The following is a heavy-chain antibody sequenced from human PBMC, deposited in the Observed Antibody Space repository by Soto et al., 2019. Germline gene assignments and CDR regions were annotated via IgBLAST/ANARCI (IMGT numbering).Heavy chain of an antibody. CDR3: ARDNIVVVVAATRAYYYYGMDV. Sequence: GGSLRLSCAASRLTFSRWAMYWDRQDPGKGLELVAVISYDGSNKYYADSVKGRFTISRDNSKNTLYLQMNSLRAEDTAVYYCARDNIVVVVAATRAYYYYGMDVWGQGTTVTVSS. CDR2: ISYDGSNK. J-gene: IGHJ6*02. D-gene: IGHD2-15*01. V-gene: IGHV3-30-3*01. CDR1: RLTFSRWA.